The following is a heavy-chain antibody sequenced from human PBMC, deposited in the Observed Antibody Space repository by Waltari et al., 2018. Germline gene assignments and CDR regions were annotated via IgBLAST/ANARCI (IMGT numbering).Heavy chain of an antibody. Sequence: QVQLVQSGAEVKKPGASVKVSCKASGYTFTSYGISWVRQAPGQGLEWMGGIIPIFGTANYAQKFQGRVTITTDESTSTAYMELSSLRSEDTAVYYCASSIVLSGYFDYWGQGTLVTVSS. CDR2: IIPIFGTA. D-gene: IGHD2-8*01. V-gene: IGHV1-69*05. CDR1: GYTFTSYG. J-gene: IGHJ4*02. CDR3: ASSIVLSGYFDY.